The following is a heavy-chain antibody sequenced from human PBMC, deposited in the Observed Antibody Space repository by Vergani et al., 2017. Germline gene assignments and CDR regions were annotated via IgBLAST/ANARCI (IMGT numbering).Heavy chain of an antibody. D-gene: IGHD2-21*01. CDR2: IYHSGST. J-gene: IGHJ6*02. V-gene: IGHV4-4*02. CDR1: GGSISSSNW. Sequence: QVQLQESGPGLVKPSGTLSLTCAVSGGSISSSNWWSWVRQPPGKGLEWIGEIYHSGSTNYNPSLKCRVTISVDKSKNQFSLKLRSVTAADTAVYYCARDGRDSWYYCMDVWGQGTTVTVSS. CDR3: ARDGRDSWYYCMDV.